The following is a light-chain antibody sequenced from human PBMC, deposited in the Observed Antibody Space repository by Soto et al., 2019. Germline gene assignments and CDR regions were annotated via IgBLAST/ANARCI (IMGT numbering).Light chain of an antibody. CDR2: EVT. Sequence: QSVLTQPASVSGSPGQSITISCTGSSSDVGNYNLVSWYHQHPGRAPKLLIYEVTKRPSGVSNRFSGSKSGNTASLTISGLQTEDEADYYCCSYAGTNTLVVFGGGTKLTVL. V-gene: IGLV2-23*02. CDR1: SSDVGNYNL. CDR3: CSYAGTNTLVV. J-gene: IGLJ2*01.